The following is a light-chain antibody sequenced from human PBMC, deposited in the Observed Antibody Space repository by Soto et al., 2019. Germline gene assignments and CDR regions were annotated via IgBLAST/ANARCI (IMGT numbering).Light chain of an antibody. CDR1: SSNIGAGYD. Sequence: QSVLTQPPSVTGAIGQKVTISCTGSSSNIGAGYDVNWYHQLPGTAPKLLIHGNSNRPSGVPDRFSGSKSGTSASLAITGLQAEDEADYFCQSYDSSLSGYVFGTGTKVTV. J-gene: IGLJ1*01. V-gene: IGLV1-40*01. CDR3: QSYDSSLSGYV. CDR2: GNS.